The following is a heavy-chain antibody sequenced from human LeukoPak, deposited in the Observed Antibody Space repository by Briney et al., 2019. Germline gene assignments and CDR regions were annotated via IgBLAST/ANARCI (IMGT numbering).Heavy chain of an antibody. V-gene: IGHV3-20*04. CDR1: GFIFEDYG. CDR3: ARWGSGYNLFDY. D-gene: IGHD3-3*01. Sequence: GGSLRLSCAPSGFIFEDYGMHWVRQAPGKGLEWVSGINWNGGSTGYADSVKGRFTISRDNAKNSLYLLMNSLRAEDTALYYCARWGSGYNLFDYWGQGILVTVSS. CDR2: INWNGGST. J-gene: IGHJ4*02.